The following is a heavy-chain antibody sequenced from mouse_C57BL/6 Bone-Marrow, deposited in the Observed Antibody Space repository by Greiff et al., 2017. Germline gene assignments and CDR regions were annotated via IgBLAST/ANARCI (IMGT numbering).Heavy chain of an antibody. V-gene: IGHV1-26*01. Sequence: VQLQQSGPELVKPGASVKISCKASGYTFTDYYMNWVKQSHGKSLEWIGDINPNNGGTSYNQKFKGKATLTVDKSSSTAYMELRSLTSEDSAVYYCARGIYYDYGAWFAYGGQGTLVTVSA. J-gene: IGHJ3*01. CDR2: INPNNGGT. D-gene: IGHD2-4*01. CDR1: GYTFTDYY. CDR3: ARGIYYDYGAWFAY.